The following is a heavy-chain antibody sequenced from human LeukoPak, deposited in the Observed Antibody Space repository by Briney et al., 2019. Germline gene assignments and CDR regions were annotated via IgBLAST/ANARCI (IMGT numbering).Heavy chain of an antibody. CDR2: IDTNTGNP. Sequence: GASVKVSCKASGYTFTSYAMNWVRQAPGQGLEWMAWIDTNTGNPTYAQGFTGRFVFSLDTSVSTAYLQISSLKTEDTAVYYCAREGGYDILTGYPPEDYWGQGTLVTVSS. CDR3: AREGGYDILTGYPPEDY. V-gene: IGHV7-4-1*02. D-gene: IGHD3-9*01. CDR1: GYTFTSYA. J-gene: IGHJ4*02.